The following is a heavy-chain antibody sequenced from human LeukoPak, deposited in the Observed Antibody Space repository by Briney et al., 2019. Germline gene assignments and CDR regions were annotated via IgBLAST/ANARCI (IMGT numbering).Heavy chain of an antibody. Sequence: SVKVSCKASGGTFSSYAISWVRQAPGQGLEWMGGIIPLFGTANYAQKFQGRVTITTDESTSTAYMELSSLRSEATAVYYCARVACSGGSCYFEYFQHWGQGTLVTVSS. J-gene: IGHJ1*01. V-gene: IGHV1-69*05. CDR2: IIPLFGTA. CDR1: GGTFSSYA. CDR3: ARVACSGGSCYFEYFQH. D-gene: IGHD2-15*01.